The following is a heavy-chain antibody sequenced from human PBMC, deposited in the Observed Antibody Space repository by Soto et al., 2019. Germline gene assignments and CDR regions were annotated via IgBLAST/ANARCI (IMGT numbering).Heavy chain of an antibody. D-gene: IGHD5-12*01. Sequence: GGSLRLSCAASGFTFSSYWMSWVRQAPGKGLEWVANIKQDGSEKYYVDSVKGRFTISRDNAKNSLYLQMNSLRAEDTAVYYCAREVATDPYYMDVWGKGTTVTVSS. J-gene: IGHJ6*03. V-gene: IGHV3-7*01. CDR2: IKQDGSEK. CDR1: GFTFSSYW. CDR3: AREVATDPYYMDV.